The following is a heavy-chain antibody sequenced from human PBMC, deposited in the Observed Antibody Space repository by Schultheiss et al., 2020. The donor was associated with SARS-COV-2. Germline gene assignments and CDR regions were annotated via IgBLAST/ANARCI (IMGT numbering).Heavy chain of an antibody. J-gene: IGHJ4*02. CDR2: ISYDGSNK. CDR3: ARDDY. CDR1: GFTFSNAW. Sequence: GGSLRLSCAASGFTFSNAWMSWVRQAPGKGLEWVAVISYDGSNKYYADSVKGRFTISRDNSKNTLYLQMNSLRAEDTAVYYCARDDYWGQGTLVTVSS. V-gene: IGHV3-30*03.